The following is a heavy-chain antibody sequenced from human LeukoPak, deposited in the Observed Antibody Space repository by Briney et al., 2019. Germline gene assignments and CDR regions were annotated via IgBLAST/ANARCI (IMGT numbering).Heavy chain of an antibody. Sequence: ASVKVSCKASGYTFTSYYMHWVRQAPGQGLEWMGIINPSGGSTSYAQKFQGRVTMTRDTSTSTVYMELSSLRSEDTAVYYCAKDSPTGMVRDHTGVYYFDYWGQGTLVTVSS. V-gene: IGHV1-46*01. D-gene: IGHD3-10*01. CDR1: GYTFTSYY. CDR2: INPSGGST. J-gene: IGHJ4*02. CDR3: AKDSPTGMVRDHTGVYYFDY.